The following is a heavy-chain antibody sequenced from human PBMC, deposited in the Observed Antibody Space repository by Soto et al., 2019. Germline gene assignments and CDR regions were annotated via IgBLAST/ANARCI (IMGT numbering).Heavy chain of an antibody. CDR3: ARGYDFWSGSHQIDYYYYYYYMDV. CDR1: GYTFTSYG. V-gene: IGHV1-18*01. Sequence: GASVKVSCKASGYTFTSYGISWVRQAPGQGLEWMGWISAYNGNTNYAQKLQGRVTMTTDTSTSTAYMELRSLRSDDTAVYYCARGYDFWSGSHQIDYYYYYYYMDVWGKGTTVTVSS. D-gene: IGHD3-3*01. CDR2: ISAYNGNT. J-gene: IGHJ6*03.